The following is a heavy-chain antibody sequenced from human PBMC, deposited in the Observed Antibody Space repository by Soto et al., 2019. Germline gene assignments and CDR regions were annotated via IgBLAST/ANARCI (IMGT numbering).Heavy chain of an antibody. CDR3: ARDPPSVAARPLWIDYYYMDV. CDR2: IWYDGGNK. J-gene: IGHJ6*03. D-gene: IGHD6-6*01. CDR1: GFTFSSYG. V-gene: IGHV3-33*01. Sequence: HPGGSLRLSCAASGFTFSSYGMHWVRQAPGKGLEWVAVIWYDGGNKYYADSVKGRFTISRDNSKNTPYLQMNSLRAEDTAVYYCARDPPSVAARPLWIDYYYMDVWGKGTTVTVSS.